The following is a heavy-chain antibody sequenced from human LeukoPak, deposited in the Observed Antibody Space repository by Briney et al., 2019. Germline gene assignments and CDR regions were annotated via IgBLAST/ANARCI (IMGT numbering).Heavy chain of an antibody. Sequence: GGSLRLSCAASGFTFSSYAMSWVRQAPGKGLEWVSAISGSGGSTYYADSVKGRFTISRDNSKNTLYLQTNSLRAEDTAVYYCAKIRDIVVVVAATPLNDYWGQGTLVTVPS. CDR2: ISGSGGST. CDR1: GFTFSSYA. CDR3: AKIRDIVVVVAATPLNDY. D-gene: IGHD2-15*01. V-gene: IGHV3-23*01. J-gene: IGHJ4*02.